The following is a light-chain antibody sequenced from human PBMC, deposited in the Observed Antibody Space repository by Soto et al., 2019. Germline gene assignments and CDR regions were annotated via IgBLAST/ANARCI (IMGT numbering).Light chain of an antibody. CDR3: SSYTGSSTLV. V-gene: IGLV2-14*01. CDR2: DVT. J-gene: IGLJ2*01. CDR1: SSDIGGYNH. Sequence: QSVLTQPASVSGSPGQSITISCTGTSSDIGGYNHVSWYQQQPDKAPKLIIYDVTNRPLGISNRFSGSKSGSTASLTISGLQAEDEADYYCSSYTGSSTLVFGGGTKVTVL.